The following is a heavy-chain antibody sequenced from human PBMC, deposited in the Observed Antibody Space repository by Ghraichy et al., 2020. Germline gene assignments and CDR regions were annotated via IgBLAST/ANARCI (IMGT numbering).Heavy chain of an antibody. V-gene: IGHV3-7*04. Sequence: GALRLSCAASGFTFNTYYMTWVRQAPGKGLEWVANIKQDGSERYYVDSVKGRFTISRDNSKDSVYLQMNSLRAEDTAVYFCGRGGYIYGSNPVDYWGQGTQVTVSS. D-gene: IGHD5-18*01. J-gene: IGHJ4*02. CDR3: GRGGYIYGSNPVDY. CDR2: IKQDGSER. CDR1: GFTFNTYY.